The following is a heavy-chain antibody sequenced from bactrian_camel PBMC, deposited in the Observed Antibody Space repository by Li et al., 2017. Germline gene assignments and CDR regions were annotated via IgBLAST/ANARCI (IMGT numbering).Heavy chain of an antibody. J-gene: IGHJ6*01. V-gene: IGHV3S40*01. CDR3: TTLSGSWSSGGY. D-gene: IGHD2*01. CDR1: GFTFSSYA. CDR2: INSGGGT. Sequence: VQLVESGGGLVQPGGSLTLSCAASGFTFSSYAMSWVRQAPGKGLEWASSINSGGGTYYADSVKGRFTISRDNAKNTVYLQMNSLKSEDTALYYCTTLSGSWSSGGYWGQGTQVTVS.